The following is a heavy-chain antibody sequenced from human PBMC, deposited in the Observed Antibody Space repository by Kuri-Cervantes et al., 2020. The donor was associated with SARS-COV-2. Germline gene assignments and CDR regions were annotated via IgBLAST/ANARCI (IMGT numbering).Heavy chain of an antibody. CDR1: GFTFSSYG. CDR2: IWYDGSNK. J-gene: IGHJ4*02. V-gene: IGHV3-33*01. CDR3: ARGTVFPLWFGEVVGGYFDY. Sequence: GESLKISCKGSGFTFSSYGMHWVRQAPGKGLEWVAVIWYDGSNKYYADSVKGRFTISRDNAKNSLYLQMNSLRAEDTAVYYCARGTVFPLWFGEVVGGYFDYWGQGTLVTVSS. D-gene: IGHD3-10*01.